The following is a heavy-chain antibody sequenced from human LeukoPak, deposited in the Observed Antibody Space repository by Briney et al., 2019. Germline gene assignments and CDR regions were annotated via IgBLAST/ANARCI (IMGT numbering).Heavy chain of an antibody. D-gene: IGHD1/OR15-1a*01. Sequence: GGSLRLSCAASGFTFSSYEMNWVRQAPGKGLEWVSSISSSSSYIYYADSVKGRFTISRDNAKNSLYLQMNSLRAEDTAVYYCALGTSTTYGLGNWGQGTLVIVSS. V-gene: IGHV3-21*01. J-gene: IGHJ4*02. CDR1: GFTFSSYE. CDR2: ISSSSSYI. CDR3: ALGTSTTYGLGN.